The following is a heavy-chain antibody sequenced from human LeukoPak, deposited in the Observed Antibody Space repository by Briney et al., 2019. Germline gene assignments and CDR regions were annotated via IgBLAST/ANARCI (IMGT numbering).Heavy chain of an antibody. CDR1: GYSISSGYY. V-gene: IGHV4-38-2*02. CDR2: IYHSGST. D-gene: IGHD1-1*01. CDR3: ARGTVFSGAFDI. J-gene: IGHJ3*02. Sequence: PSETLSLTCTVSGYSISSGYYWGWIRPPPGKGLEWIGSIYHSGSTYYNPSLKSRVTISVDTSKNQFSLKLSSVTAADTAVYYCARGTVFSGAFDIWGQGTTVTVSS.